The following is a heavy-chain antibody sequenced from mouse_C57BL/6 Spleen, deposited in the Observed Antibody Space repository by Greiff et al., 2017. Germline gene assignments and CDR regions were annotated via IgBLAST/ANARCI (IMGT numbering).Heavy chain of an antibody. J-gene: IGHJ2*01. D-gene: IGHD1-1*01. CDR2: INPGSGGT. CDR3: ARSRLRSSYFDY. CDR1: GYAFTNYL. Sequence: QVQLQQSGAELVRPGTSVKVSCKASGYAFTNYLIEWVKQRPGQGLEWIGVINPGSGGTNYNEKFKGKATLTADKSSSTAYMQLSSLTSEDSAVYFCARSRLRSSYFDYWGQGTTLTVSS. V-gene: IGHV1-54*01.